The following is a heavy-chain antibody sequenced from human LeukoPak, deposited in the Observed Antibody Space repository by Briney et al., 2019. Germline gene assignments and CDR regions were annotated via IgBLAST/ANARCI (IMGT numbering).Heavy chain of an antibody. CDR3: ARDSSGGYASH. D-gene: IGHD1-26*01. CDR2: INPKSGDT. Sequence: SVKVSCKTSGYIFSDYYVHWVRQAPGQGLEWMGWINPKSGDTHSAQRFQGRVTMTRDTSVTTAYMEVTRLTSDDTAVYYCARDSSGGYASHWGQGTLVTVSS. CDR1: GYIFSDYY. J-gene: IGHJ4*02. V-gene: IGHV1-2*02.